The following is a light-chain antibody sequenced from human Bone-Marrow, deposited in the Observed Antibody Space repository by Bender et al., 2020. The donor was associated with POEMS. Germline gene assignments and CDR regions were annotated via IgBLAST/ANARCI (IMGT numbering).Light chain of an antibody. Sequence: QSVLTQPPSASGTPGQRVTISCSGGSSNIGSHAVNWYQHLPGTAPKPLIYSNHRRPSEVPDRSSGPRSGTSASLAISGLQSEDEADYYCAVWDDSLNGWVFGGGTKLTV. CDR2: SNH. CDR1: SSNIGSHA. V-gene: IGLV1-44*01. J-gene: IGLJ3*02. CDR3: AVWDDSLNGWV.